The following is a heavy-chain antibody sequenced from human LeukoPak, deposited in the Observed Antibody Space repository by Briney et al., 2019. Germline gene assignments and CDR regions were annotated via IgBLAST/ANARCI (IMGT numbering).Heavy chain of an antibody. D-gene: IGHD3-10*01. CDR1: GFTFSNYA. V-gene: IGHV3-23*01. CDR3: AKQDGGSGSYYYY. Sequence: GGSLRLSCAASGFTFSNYAMTWVRQAPGKGLEWVSAISGSGGSTYYADSVKGRFTISRDNSKNTLYLQMSSLRAEDTAVYNCAKQDGGSGSYYYYWGQGTLVTVSS. J-gene: IGHJ4*02. CDR2: ISGSGGST.